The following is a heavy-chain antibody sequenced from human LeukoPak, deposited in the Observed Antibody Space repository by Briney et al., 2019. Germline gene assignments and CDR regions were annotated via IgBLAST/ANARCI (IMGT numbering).Heavy chain of an antibody. D-gene: IGHD6-6*01. V-gene: IGHV1-2*02. Sequence: ASVKVSCKASGYTFTGYYMHWVRQAPGQGLEWMGWINPNSGGTNYAQKFQGRVTMTGDTSISTAYMELSRLRSDDTAVYYCATIAARGSVFDYWGQGTLVTVSS. CDR3: ATIAARGSVFDY. CDR1: GYTFTGYY. J-gene: IGHJ4*02. CDR2: INPNSGGT.